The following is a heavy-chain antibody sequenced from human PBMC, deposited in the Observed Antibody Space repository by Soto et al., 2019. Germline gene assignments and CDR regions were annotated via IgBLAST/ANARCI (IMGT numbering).Heavy chain of an antibody. CDR3: ARGGGYYGSGAYYRGYFDH. J-gene: IGHJ4*02. D-gene: IGHD3-10*01. CDR2: LNPDTAST. CDR1: GSSFANYT. Sequence: ASVKVSCKASGSSFANYTIHWVRQAPGQGLEWMGWLNPDTASTKFSPKFQGRVIITRDKSANTAFMQPTSLTSEDTALYYCARGGGYYGSGAYYRGYFDHWGLGTLVTVSS. V-gene: IGHV1-3*01.